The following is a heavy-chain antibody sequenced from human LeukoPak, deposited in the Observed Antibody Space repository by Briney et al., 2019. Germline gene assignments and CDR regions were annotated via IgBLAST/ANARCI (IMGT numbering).Heavy chain of an antibody. CDR2: ISSSSSYI. V-gene: IGHV3-21*01. D-gene: IGHD3-16*02. J-gene: IGHJ4*02. CDR3: AKGSLYGLVFDY. CDR1: GFTFSSYS. Sequence: GGSLRLSCAASGFTFSSYSMNWVRQAPGKGLEWVSSISSSSSYIYYADSVKGRFTISRDNSKNTLYLQMNSLRAEDTAVYYCAKGSLYGLVFDYWGQGTLVTVSS.